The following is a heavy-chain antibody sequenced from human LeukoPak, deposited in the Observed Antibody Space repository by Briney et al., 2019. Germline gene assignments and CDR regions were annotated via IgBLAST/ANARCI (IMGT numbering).Heavy chain of an antibody. CDR3: ARSMVTTDRNFDH. CDR2: VSHSGAT. Sequence: SETLSLTCTVSGGSISSSTFYWGWIRQPPGKGLEWIGTVSHSGATQYNPSLTSRVTISLDTSKNQFSLSLNSVTAADTAIFYCARSMVTTDRNFDHWGQGTLVTVSS. V-gene: IGHV4-39*07. D-gene: IGHD2-21*02. J-gene: IGHJ4*02. CDR1: GGSISSSTFY.